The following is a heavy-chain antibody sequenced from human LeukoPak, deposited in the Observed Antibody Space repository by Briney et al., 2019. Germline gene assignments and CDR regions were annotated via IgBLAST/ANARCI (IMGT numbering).Heavy chain of an antibody. D-gene: IGHD3-3*01. J-gene: IGHJ3*02. CDR1: GFTFSSYA. V-gene: IGHV3-48*01. CDR3: ARTYDFGRGPPGDAFDN. Sequence: GGSLRLPCAASGFTFSSYAMSWVRQAPGKGLEWVSYYADSVQGRFTLSRDNARESVFLQMDSLRVDDTAVYYCARTYDFGRGPPGDAFDNWGPGTWVIVSS.